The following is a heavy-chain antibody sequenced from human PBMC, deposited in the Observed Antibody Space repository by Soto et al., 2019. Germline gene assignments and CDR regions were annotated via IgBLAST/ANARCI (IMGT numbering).Heavy chain of an antibody. CDR3: ARARSVRILCDYGTRSYYYGMDV. D-gene: IGHD4-17*01. J-gene: IGHJ6*02. Sequence: ASVKVSCKASGYTFTDYYMPWVRQAPRQGLEWMGWINPNRRGTNCAQKLQGWITMTRERFISTSYMELSRLRSDDTAVYCCARARSVRILCDYGTRSYYYGMDVWGQGTTVTVSS. CDR2: INPNRRGT. V-gene: IGHV1-2*04. CDR1: GYTFTDYY.